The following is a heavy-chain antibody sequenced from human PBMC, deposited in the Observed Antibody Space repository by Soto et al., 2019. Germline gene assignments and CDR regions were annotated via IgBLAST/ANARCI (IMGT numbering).Heavy chain of an antibody. V-gene: IGHV1-2*02. CDR2: IDLDIGDT. D-gene: IGHD6-19*01. CDR3: AREASAVISLDY. J-gene: IGHJ4*02. Sequence: ASVKVSCKASGHTFTGHHMHWVRQAPGQGLEWMGLIDLDIGDTKYAQKFQGRVTSTSDTSITTAYMELYSLTSDDTAVYYCAREASAVISLDYWGQGTLVTVSS. CDR1: GHTFTGHH.